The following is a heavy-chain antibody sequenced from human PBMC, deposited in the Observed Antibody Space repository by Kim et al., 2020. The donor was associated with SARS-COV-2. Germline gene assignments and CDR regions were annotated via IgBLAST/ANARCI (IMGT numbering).Heavy chain of an antibody. D-gene: IGHD3-10*01. Sequence: GGSLRLSCAASGFTFSSYGMHWVRQAPGKGLEWVALISYDGDYKYYGDSLKGRFTISRDNSKNTLYLQMNSLRAEDTAVYYCAREVRATWFGDLLSQHYYYYGMDVWGQGTTVTVSS. CDR2: ISYDGDYK. J-gene: IGHJ6*02. CDR3: AREVRATWFGDLLSQHYYYYGMDV. V-gene: IGHV3-33*05. CDR1: GFTFSSYG.